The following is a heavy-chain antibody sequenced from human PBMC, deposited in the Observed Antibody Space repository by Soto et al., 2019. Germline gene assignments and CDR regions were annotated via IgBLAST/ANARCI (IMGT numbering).Heavy chain of an antibody. D-gene: IGHD3-10*01. J-gene: IGHJ4*02. CDR1: GYTFTSYG. CDR2: INVYNGNT. Sequence: QVQLVQSGAEVKKTGASVKVSCKASGYTFTSYGISWVRQAPGQGLEWMGWINVYNGNTNYAQKLKGRVTMTTDTPTSTAYLDLRRLRADDTAVYFCARDTSSGEYDYLGQGTLVTVSS. CDR3: ARDTSSGEYDY. V-gene: IGHV1-18*01.